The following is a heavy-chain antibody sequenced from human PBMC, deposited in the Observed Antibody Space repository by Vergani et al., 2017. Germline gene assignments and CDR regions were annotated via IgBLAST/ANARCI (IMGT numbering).Heavy chain of an antibody. D-gene: IGHD3-10*01. CDR2: MYHSGST. CDR1: GGSMSGYY. J-gene: IGHJ5*02. Sequence: QVRLQESGPGLVKPSETLSLTCSVSGGSMSGYYWSWIRQPPGKELEWIGYMYHSGSTNYNPSLETRVTISGDTSKNQFSLKLNSVTAADTAVYYCGRVADFYGLRSRLLDLWGRGILVTVSA. V-gene: IGHV4-59*01. CDR3: GRVADFYGLRSRLLDL.